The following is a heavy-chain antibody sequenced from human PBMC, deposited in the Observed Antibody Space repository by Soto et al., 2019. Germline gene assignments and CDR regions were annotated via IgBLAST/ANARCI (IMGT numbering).Heavy chain of an antibody. CDR2: ISAGGGST. J-gene: IGHJ3*02. D-gene: IGHD1-7*01. CDR1: GFTLSSYA. V-gene: IGHV3-23*01. CDR3: AKATWNYGDAFDI. Sequence: EVHLLESGGGLVQPGGSLRLSCAASGFTLSSYAMSWVRQSPGKGLEWVSGISAGGGSTYYADSVKARFTISRDSSKNTLYLQMNSLRVEDTAVYYCAKATWNYGDAFDIWGQGTMVTVSS.